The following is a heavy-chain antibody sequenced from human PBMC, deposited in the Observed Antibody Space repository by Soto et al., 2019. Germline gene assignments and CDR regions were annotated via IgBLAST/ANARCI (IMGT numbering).Heavy chain of an antibody. Sequence: GASVKVSCKASGYTFTSYYMHWVRQAPGQGLEWMGIINPSGGSTSYAQKFQGRVTMTRDTSTSTVYMELSSLRSEDTAVYYCARDGYGSGSRAEGEGEYYYYGMDVWGQGTTVTVSS. CDR1: GYTFTSYY. V-gene: IGHV1-46*01. J-gene: IGHJ6*02. D-gene: IGHD3-10*01. CDR3: ARDGYGSGSRAEGEGEYYYYGMDV. CDR2: INPSGGST.